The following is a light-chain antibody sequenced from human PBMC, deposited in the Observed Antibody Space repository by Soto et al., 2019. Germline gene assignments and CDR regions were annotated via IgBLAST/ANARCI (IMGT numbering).Light chain of an antibody. Sequence: EIVLTQSPGTLSLSLGETATLSCRASQSVSSSYLAWYQHKPGQAPRLLIYGASRRATGIPDRFSGSGSGKDFTLTISSLDPDDFAVYYCQHYGGSITFGQGTRLEI. J-gene: IGKJ5*01. V-gene: IGKV3-20*01. CDR1: QSVSSSY. CDR3: QHYGGSIT. CDR2: GAS.